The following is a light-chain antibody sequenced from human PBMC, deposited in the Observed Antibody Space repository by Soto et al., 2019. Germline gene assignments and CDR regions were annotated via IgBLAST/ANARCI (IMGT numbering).Light chain of an antibody. CDR2: GAS. J-gene: IGKJ4*01. CDR3: QQYGSSPLT. Sequence: EIVLTQSPGTLSLSPGERATLSCRASQSVSSTYVAWYQQKSGQAPRLLIYGASSRATGIPDRFSGSGSGTDFTLTLSRLEPEDFAVYYCQQYGSSPLTFGGGTKVDIK. CDR1: QSVSSTY. V-gene: IGKV3-20*01.